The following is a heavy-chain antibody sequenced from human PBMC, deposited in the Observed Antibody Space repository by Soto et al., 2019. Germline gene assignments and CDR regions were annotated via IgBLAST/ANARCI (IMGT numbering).Heavy chain of an antibody. Sequence: PSETLSLTCTVSGGSISSSSYYWGWIRQPPGKGLEWIGSIYYSGSTYYNPSLKSRVTISVDTSKNQFSLKLSSVTAADTAVYYCAREKRGSIDYWGQGTLVTVSS. CDR2: IYYSGST. J-gene: IGHJ4*02. D-gene: IGHD2-15*01. CDR1: GGSISSSSYY. CDR3: AREKRGSIDY. V-gene: IGHV4-39*02.